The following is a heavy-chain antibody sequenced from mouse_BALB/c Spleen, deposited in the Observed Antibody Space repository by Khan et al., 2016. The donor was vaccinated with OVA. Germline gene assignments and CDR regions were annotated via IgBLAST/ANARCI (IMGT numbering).Heavy chain of an antibody. V-gene: IGHV14-3*02. Sequence: VQLQQSGAELVKPGASVRLSCTASGFNIKDTYIHWVKQRPEQGLEWIGRIAPANGDTKYDPKFQDKATITSDTYSNTSYLQLRSLTSEDTAVYYWAHPSYDPRFFEVWGAGTTVTVSS. J-gene: IGHJ1*01. D-gene: IGHD2-3*01. CDR1: GFNIKDTY. CDR2: IAPANGDT. CDR3: AHPSYDPRFFEV.